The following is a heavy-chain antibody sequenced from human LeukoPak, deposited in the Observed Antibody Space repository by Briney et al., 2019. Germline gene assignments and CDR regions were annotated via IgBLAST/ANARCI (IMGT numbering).Heavy chain of an antibody. CDR1: GGSVTSGGFY. V-gene: IGHV4-39*01. Sequence: SETLSLTCSVSGGSVTSGGFYWGWLRPPPGKGPEWIATIYYYNPSLQSRVTISIDTSKNQFSLRLTSVTATDTAVYHCARHSGSGSLSRPFDPWGQGTLVTVSS. CDR2: IYY. D-gene: IGHD3-10*01. CDR3: ARHSGSGSLSRPFDP. J-gene: IGHJ5*02.